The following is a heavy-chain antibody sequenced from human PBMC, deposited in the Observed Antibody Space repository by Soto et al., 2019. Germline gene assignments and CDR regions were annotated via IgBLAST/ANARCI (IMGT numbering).Heavy chain of an antibody. J-gene: IGHJ6*03. Sequence: EVQLVESGGGLVQPGGSLRLSCVASGFTFSNYWMYWVRQAPGEGLVWVSRINNDGSVSSYADSVKGRLTISRDNVKNPLYLQMDSLRAEDTAVYYCARGDCVGGTCYSLVGSFYYYMDVWGKGTTVTVFS. CDR2: INNDGSVS. D-gene: IGHD2-15*01. CDR1: GFTFSNYW. CDR3: ARGDCVGGTCYSLVGSFYYYMDV. V-gene: IGHV3-74*01.